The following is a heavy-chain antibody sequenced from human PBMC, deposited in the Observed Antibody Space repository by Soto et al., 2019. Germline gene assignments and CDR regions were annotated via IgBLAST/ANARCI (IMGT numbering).Heavy chain of an antibody. CDR2: INHSGST. CDR1: GGSFSGYY. V-gene: IGHV4-34*01. D-gene: IGHD5-12*01. CDR3: ARRGRIVATIGYFDY. J-gene: IGHJ4*02. Sequence: SETLSLTCAVYGGSFSGYYWSWIRQPPGKGLEWIGEINHSGSTNYNPSLKSRVTISVDTSKNQFSLKLSSVTAADTAVYYCARRGRIVATIGYFDYWGQGTLVTVSS.